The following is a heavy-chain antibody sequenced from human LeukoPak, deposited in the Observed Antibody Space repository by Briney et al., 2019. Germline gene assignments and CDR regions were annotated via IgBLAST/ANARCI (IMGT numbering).Heavy chain of an antibody. J-gene: IGHJ4*02. V-gene: IGHV3-30*04. CDR2: ISYDGSNK. CDR1: GFTFSSYA. Sequence: PGGSLRLSCAASGFTFSSYAMHWVRQAPGKGLEWVAVISYDGSNKYYADSVKGRFTISRDNSKNTLYLQMNSLRAEDTAVYYCATTEVNGYDFWSGYRPTPAPDYWGQGTLVTVSS. D-gene: IGHD3-3*01. CDR3: ATTEVNGYDFWSGYRPTPAPDY.